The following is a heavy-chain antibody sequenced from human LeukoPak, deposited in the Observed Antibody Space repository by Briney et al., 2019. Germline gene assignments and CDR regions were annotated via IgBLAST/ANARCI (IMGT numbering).Heavy chain of an antibody. Sequence: ASVKVSCKASGYTFTGYYMHWVRQAPGQGLEWMGWINPNSGGTNYAQKFQGRVTMTRDTSISTAYMELSRLRSDDTAVYYCARDDSSSPEAPFDYWGQGTLVTVSS. D-gene: IGHD6-6*01. J-gene: IGHJ4*02. CDR3: ARDDSSSPEAPFDY. CDR1: GYTFTGYY. CDR2: INPNSGGT. V-gene: IGHV1-2*02.